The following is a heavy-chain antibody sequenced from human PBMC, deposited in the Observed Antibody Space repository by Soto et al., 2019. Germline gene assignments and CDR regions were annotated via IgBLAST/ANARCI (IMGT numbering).Heavy chain of an antibody. J-gene: IGHJ4*02. CDR1: GFTFSSYS. Sequence: EVQLVESGGGLVQPGGSLRLSCAASGFTFSSYSMNWVRQAPGKGLEWVSYISSSSSTIYYADSVKGRFTISRDNAKNSLYLQMNSLRAEDTAVYYCARDSPKNRRWLLLFDYWGQGTLVTVSS. CDR2: ISSSSSTI. D-gene: IGHD3-22*01. CDR3: ARDSPKNRRWLLLFDY. V-gene: IGHV3-48*01.